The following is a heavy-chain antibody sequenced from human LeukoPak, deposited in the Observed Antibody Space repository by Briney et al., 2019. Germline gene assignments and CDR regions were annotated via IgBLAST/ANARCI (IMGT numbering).Heavy chain of an antibody. CDR3: ARGSPVAVAGTAYFHH. Sequence: ASVKVSCKASGYTFTDYYMHWVRQAPGQGLEWMGWINPKSGDTKYAQESQGWVTMTRDTSISTAYIELSRSRSDDTAMYYCARGSPVAVAGTAYFHHWGQGTLVTVSS. V-gene: IGHV1-2*04. CDR1: GYTFTDYY. CDR2: INPKSGDT. J-gene: IGHJ1*01. D-gene: IGHD6-19*01.